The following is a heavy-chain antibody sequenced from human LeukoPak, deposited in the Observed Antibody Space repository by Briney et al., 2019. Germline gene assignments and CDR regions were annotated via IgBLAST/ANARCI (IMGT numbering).Heavy chain of an antibody. V-gene: IGHV3-9*01. J-gene: IGHJ5*02. D-gene: IGHD6-19*01. CDR1: GFTFDDYA. Sequence: PGRSLRLSCGASGFTFDDYAMHWVRQAPGKGLKWVSGISQTSDTIDYADSVKGRFTISRDNAKNSLYLQMNSLRAEDTALYYCAKGGWADTWGQGTLVIASS. CDR3: AKGGWADT. CDR2: ISQTSDTI.